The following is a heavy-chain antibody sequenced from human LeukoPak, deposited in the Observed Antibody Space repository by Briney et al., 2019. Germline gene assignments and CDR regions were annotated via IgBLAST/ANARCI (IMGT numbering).Heavy chain of an antibody. D-gene: IGHD6-13*01. CDR3: ARNWYSSSWYVWYFDL. V-gene: IGHV4-39*07. CDR1: GGSISSSTYY. Sequence: SETLSLTCTVSGGSISSSTYYWGWIRQPPGKGLEWIGSIYYSGSTYYNPSLKSRVTISVDTSKSQFSLKLSSVTAADTAVCYCARNWYSSSWYVWYFDLWGRGTLVTVSS. J-gene: IGHJ2*01. CDR2: IYYSGST.